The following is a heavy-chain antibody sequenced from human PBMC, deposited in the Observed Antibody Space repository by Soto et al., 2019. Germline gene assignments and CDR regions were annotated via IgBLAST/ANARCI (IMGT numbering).Heavy chain of an antibody. CDR1: GYTFTSYG. CDR2: ISAYNGNT. V-gene: IGHV1-18*01. CDR3: ARDRGEVVAANPVAFDI. Sequence: QVQLVQSGAEVKKPGASVKVSCKASGYTFTSYGISWVRQAPGQGLEWMGWISAYNGNTNYAQKLQGRVTMTTDTSTSTDYMELRSVRSDDTAVYYCARDRGEVVAANPVAFDIWGQGTMVTVSS. D-gene: IGHD2-15*01. J-gene: IGHJ3*02.